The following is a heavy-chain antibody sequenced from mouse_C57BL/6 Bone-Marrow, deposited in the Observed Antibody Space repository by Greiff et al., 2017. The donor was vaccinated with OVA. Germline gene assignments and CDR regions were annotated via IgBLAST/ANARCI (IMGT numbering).Heavy chain of an antibody. CDR3: AGAGVYYGSSYGYFDY. D-gene: IGHD1-1*01. CDR1: GYTFTSYW. J-gene: IGHJ2*01. V-gene: IGHV1-53*01. Sequence: VQLQQPGTDLVKPGASVKLSCKASGYTFTSYWMHWVKQRPGQGLEWIGNINPSNGGTNYNEKFKSKATLTVDKSSSTAYMQLSSLTSEDSAVCYSAGAGVYYGSSYGYFDYWGQGTTLTVSS. CDR2: INPSNGGT.